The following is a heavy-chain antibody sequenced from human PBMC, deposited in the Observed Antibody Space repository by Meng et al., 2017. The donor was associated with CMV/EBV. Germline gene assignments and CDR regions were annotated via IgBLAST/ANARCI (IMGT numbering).Heavy chain of an antibody. CDR3: AREGNYYGSGSYYAY. Sequence: QLHLHEPAPGLGYPTETLSLTCTVSGGAISSSSYYWGWIRQNPGKGLEWIGSIYYSGSTYYNPSLKSRVTISVDTSKNQFSLKLSSVTAADTAVYYCAREGNYYGSGSYYAYWGQGTLVTVSS. CDR2: IYYSGST. D-gene: IGHD3-10*01. CDR1: GGAISSSSYY. V-gene: IGHV4-39*07. J-gene: IGHJ4*02.